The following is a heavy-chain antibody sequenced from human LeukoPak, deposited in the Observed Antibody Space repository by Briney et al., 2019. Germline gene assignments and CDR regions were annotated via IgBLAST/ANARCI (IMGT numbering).Heavy chain of an antibody. D-gene: IGHD6-19*01. CDR3: ARRSRIAVAGTYYYYYMDV. CDR1: GYSFTSYW. J-gene: IGHJ6*03. Sequence: GESLKISCKGSGYSFTSYWIGWVRQMPGKGLEWMGIIYPGDSDTRYSPSFQGQVTISADKSIRTAYLQWSSLKASDTAMYYCARRSRIAVAGTYYYYYMDVWGKGTTVTVSS. V-gene: IGHV5-51*01. CDR2: IYPGDSDT.